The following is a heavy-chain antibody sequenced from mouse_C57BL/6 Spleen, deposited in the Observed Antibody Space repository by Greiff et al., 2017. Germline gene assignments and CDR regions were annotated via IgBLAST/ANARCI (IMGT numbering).Heavy chain of an antibody. Sequence: QVQLQQSGAELVRPGTSVKVSCKASGYAFTNYLIEWVKQRPGQGLEWIGVINPGSGGTNYNEKFKGKATLTADKSSSTAYMQLSSLTSEDSAVXFCARSLYYYGSSRMDYWGQGTSVTVSS. V-gene: IGHV1-54*01. CDR3: ARSLYYYGSSRMDY. CDR1: GYAFTNYL. D-gene: IGHD1-1*01. J-gene: IGHJ4*01. CDR2: INPGSGGT.